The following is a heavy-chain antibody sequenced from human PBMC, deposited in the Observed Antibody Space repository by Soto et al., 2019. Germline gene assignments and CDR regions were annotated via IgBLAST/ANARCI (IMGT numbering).Heavy chain of an antibody. Sequence: GASVKVSCKASGYTFTSYGISWVRQAPGQGLEWMGWISAYNGNTNYAQKLQGRVTMTTDTSTSTAYMELRSLRSDDTAVYYCARGGSGYYYNYYYGMDVWGQGTTVTVSS. CDR1: GYTFTSYG. CDR3: ARGGSGYYYNYYYGMDV. V-gene: IGHV1-18*01. CDR2: ISAYNGNT. J-gene: IGHJ6*02. D-gene: IGHD3-22*01.